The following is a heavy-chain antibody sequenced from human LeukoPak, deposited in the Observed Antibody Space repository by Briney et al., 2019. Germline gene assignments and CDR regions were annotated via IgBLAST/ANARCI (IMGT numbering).Heavy chain of an antibody. Sequence: ASVKVSCKTSGYTFTRYYMQWVRQAPGHGLEWMGIINPISGATDYAQKFQGRVTMTRDTSTSTVYMELSSLRSEDTAMYYCARLPYRDGVAQDYWGQGTPVTVSS. D-gene: IGHD3-16*02. CDR3: ARLPYRDGVAQDY. CDR2: INPISGAT. CDR1: GYTFTRYY. J-gene: IGHJ4*02. V-gene: IGHV1-46*01.